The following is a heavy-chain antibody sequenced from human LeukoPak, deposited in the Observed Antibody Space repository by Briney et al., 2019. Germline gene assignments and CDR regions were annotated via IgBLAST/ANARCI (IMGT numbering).Heavy chain of an antibody. J-gene: IGHJ6*03. CDR2: IYYSGST. CDR1: GGSISSGGYY. V-gene: IGHV4-31*03. Sequence: PSETLSLTCTVSGGSISSGGYYWSWIRQHPGKGLEWIGYIYYSGSTYYNPSLKSRVTISVDTSKNQFSLKLSSVTAADTAVYYCARTRSKPYYYYMDVWGKGTTVTVSS. D-gene: IGHD1-14*01. CDR3: ARTRSKPYYYYMDV.